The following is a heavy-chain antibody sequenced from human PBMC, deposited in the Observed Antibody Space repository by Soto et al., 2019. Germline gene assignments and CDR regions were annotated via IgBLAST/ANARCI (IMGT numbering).Heavy chain of an antibody. V-gene: IGHV1-18*04. CDR1: GYTFTSYG. J-gene: IGHJ6*02. CDR2: ISAYNGNT. CDR3: ARVEAAGTADPKHYYYYYGMDV. Sequence: ASVKVSCKASGYTFTSYGISWVRQAPGQGLEWMGWISAYNGNTNYAQKLQGRVTMTTDTSTSTAYMELRSLRSDDTAVYYCARVEAAGTADPKHYYYYYGMDVWGQGTTVTVSS. D-gene: IGHD6-13*01.